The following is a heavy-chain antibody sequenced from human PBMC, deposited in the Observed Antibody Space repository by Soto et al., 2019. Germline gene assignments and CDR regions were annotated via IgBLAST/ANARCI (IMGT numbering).Heavy chain of an antibody. CDR1: GGTFSSYA. V-gene: IGHV1-8*02. CDR3: ARMATFGSLNWFDP. J-gene: IGHJ5*02. Sequence: ASVKVSCKASGGTFSSYAISWVRRATGQGLEWMGWMKPGSGDTGYAQKFQGRVTMTRDISIATAYMELSSLRSDDTAIYYCARMATFGSLNWFDPWGQGTLVTVSS. CDR2: MKPGSGDT. D-gene: IGHD3-16*01.